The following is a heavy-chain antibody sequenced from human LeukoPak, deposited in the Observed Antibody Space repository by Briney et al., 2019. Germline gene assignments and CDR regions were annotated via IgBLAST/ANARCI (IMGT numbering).Heavy chain of an antibody. D-gene: IGHD3-10*01. Sequence: PGGYLRLSCAASGFTFTSYVMSWVRQAPGKGLEWVASVGGGGDYTYYADSVKGRFTISRDNSKNTLYLQMNSLRAEDTAVYYCARGVIDYYGSGSSGGYWGQGTLVTVSS. V-gene: IGHV3-23*01. CDR1: GFTFTSYV. J-gene: IGHJ4*02. CDR3: ARGVIDYYGSGSSGGY. CDR2: VGGGGDYT.